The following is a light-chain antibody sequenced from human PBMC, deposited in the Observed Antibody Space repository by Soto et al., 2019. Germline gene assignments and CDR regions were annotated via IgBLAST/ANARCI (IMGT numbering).Light chain of an antibody. Sequence: VVMTQSPLSLPVTLGQPASISCSSTHSLVYADGNTYLQWFQQRPGQSPRRLIYKISNRDSGVPDRFSGSGSGTDITLQISRVEAEDVGVYYCMQGTHWPLTFGQGTRLEIK. CDR2: KIS. CDR3: MQGTHWPLT. J-gene: IGKJ5*01. CDR1: HSLVYADGNTY. V-gene: IGKV2-30*01.